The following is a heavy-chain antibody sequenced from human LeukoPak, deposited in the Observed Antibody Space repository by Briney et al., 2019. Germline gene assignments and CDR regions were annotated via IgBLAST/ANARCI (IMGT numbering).Heavy chain of an antibody. CDR3: ARQVPAANFDY. D-gene: IGHD2-2*01. CDR2: IYYSGST. J-gene: IGHJ4*02. V-gene: IGHV4-34*01. Sequence: SETLSLTCAVYGGSFSGYYWSWIRQPPGKGLEWIGSIYYSGSTYYNPSLKSRVTISVDTSKNQFSLKLSSVTAADTAVYYCARQVPAANFDYWGQGTLVTVSS. CDR1: GGSFSGYY.